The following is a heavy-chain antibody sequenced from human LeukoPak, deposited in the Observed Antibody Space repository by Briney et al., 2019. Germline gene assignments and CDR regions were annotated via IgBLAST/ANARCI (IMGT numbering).Heavy chain of an antibody. J-gene: IGHJ4*02. V-gene: IGHV3-30*04. CDR1: GFTFSSYA. Sequence: SGGSLRLSCAASGFTFSSYAMHWVRQAPGKGLEWVAVISYDGSNKYYADSVKGRFTISRDNSKNTLYLQMNSLRAEDTAVYYCARVYVWGSYFDYWGQGTLVTVSS. CDR3: ARVYVWGSYFDY. D-gene: IGHD3-16*01. CDR2: ISYDGSNK.